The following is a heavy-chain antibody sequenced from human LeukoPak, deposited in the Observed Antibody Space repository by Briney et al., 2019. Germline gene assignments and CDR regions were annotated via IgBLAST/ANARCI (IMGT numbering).Heavy chain of an antibody. D-gene: IGHD3-3*02. CDR1: VYTLTELS. CDR3: ATPAFLEWLLPFDY. J-gene: IGHJ4*02. V-gene: IGHV1-24*01. CDR2: FDPEDGET. Sequence: GASVKVSCKVSVYTLTELSMHWVRQAPGRGLEWMGGFDPEDGETIYAQKFQGRVTMTEDTSTDTAYMELSSLRSEDTAVYYCATPAFLEWLLPFDYWGQGTLVTVSS.